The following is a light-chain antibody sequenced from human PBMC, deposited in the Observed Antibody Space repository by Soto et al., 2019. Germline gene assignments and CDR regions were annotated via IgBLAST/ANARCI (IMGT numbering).Light chain of an antibody. CDR1: QSVSGW. CDR3: QQYESYSVT. CDR2: DVS. V-gene: IGKV1-5*01. Sequence: DIQMTQSPSALSASVGDRVSITCRASQSVSGWLAWYQQKAGQVPKLLIYDVSSLERGVPSRFSGSGSGTEFTLTISGLHPDDFATYYCQQYESYSVTFGPGTKVDLK. J-gene: IGKJ1*01.